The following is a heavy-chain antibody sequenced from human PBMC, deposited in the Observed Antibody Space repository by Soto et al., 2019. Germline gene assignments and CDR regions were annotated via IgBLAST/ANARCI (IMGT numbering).Heavy chain of an antibody. CDR3: ARASRSVIAVAPPDY. CDR1: GFTFSSYS. Sequence: GGSLRLSCAASGFTFSSYSMNWVRQAPGKGLEWVSSISSSSSYIYYADSVKGRFTISRDNAKNSLYLQMNSLRAEDTAVYYCARASRSVIAVAPPDYWGQGTLVTVSS. D-gene: IGHD6-19*01. V-gene: IGHV3-21*01. J-gene: IGHJ4*02. CDR2: ISSSSSYI.